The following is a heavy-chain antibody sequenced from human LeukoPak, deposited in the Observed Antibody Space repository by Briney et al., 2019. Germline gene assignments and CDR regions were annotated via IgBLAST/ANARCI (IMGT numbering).Heavy chain of an antibody. Sequence: PGRSLRLSCAASGFTFSSYGMHWVRQAPGKGLEWVAVIWYDGSNKYYADSVKGRFTISRDNSKNTLYLQMNSLRAEDTAVYYCAKESNRGGPLDYWGQGTLVTVSS. J-gene: IGHJ4*02. D-gene: IGHD7-27*01. CDR1: GFTFSSYG. CDR2: IWYDGSNK. CDR3: AKESNRGGPLDY. V-gene: IGHV3-33*06.